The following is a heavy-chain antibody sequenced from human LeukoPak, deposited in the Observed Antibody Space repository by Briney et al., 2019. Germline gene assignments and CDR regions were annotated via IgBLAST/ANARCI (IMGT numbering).Heavy chain of an antibody. D-gene: IGHD3-22*01. CDR3: ASTYYYGVWFDP. V-gene: IGHV3-7*01. J-gene: IGHJ5*02. Sequence: GGSLRLSCAASGFTFSSYWMIWVRQAPGKGLEWVANIKQDGSEKYYVDSVKGRFTISRDNAENSLYLQMNGLRVEDTAVYYCASTYYYGVWFDPWGQGTLVTVSS. CDR1: GFTFSSYW. CDR2: IKQDGSEK.